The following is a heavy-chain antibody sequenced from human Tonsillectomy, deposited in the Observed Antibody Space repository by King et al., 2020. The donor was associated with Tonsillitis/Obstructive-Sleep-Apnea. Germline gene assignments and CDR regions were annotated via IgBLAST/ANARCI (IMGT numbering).Heavy chain of an antibody. Sequence: VQLVESGGGLVQPGGSLRLSCAASGFTFSSYAMTWVRQAPGKGLEWVSAISGSGGSTYYADSVKGRFTISRDNSKNTLYLQMNSLRAEETAVYYCAKVSDYYYYYYGMDVWGQGTTVTVSS. CDR3: AKVSDYYYYYYGMDV. V-gene: IGHV3-23*04. J-gene: IGHJ6*02. CDR2: ISGSGGST. D-gene: IGHD2-21*02. CDR1: GFTFSSYA.